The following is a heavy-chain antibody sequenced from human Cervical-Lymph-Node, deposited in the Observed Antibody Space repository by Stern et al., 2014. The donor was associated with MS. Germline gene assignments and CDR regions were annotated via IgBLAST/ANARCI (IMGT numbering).Heavy chain of an antibody. V-gene: IGHV3-21*01. CDR1: GFTFKEYS. Sequence: EMQLVESGGGLVQPGGSLRLSCAASGFTFKEYSMHWVRQAPGKGLEWVSSITSGSSDIHYAAAVKGRFTISRDNVKNSLYLQMNSLRAEDTALYYCAREDYTQDFDYWGRGTLVTVSS. CDR2: ITSGSSDI. CDR3: AREDYTQDFDY. D-gene: IGHD4-11*01. J-gene: IGHJ4*02.